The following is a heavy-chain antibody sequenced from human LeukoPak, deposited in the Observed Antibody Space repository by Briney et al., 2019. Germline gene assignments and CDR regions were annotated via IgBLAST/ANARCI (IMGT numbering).Heavy chain of an antibody. D-gene: IGHD6-19*01. V-gene: IGHV1-2*02. Sequence: ASVKVSCKASGYTFTSYGISWVRQAPGQGLEWMGWINPNSGGTNYAQKFQGRVTMTRDTSISTAYMELSRLRSDDTAVYYCARVPRIAVAGLVSYFDYWGQGTLVTVSS. CDR3: ARVPRIAVAGLVSYFDY. CDR2: INPNSGGT. J-gene: IGHJ4*02. CDR1: GYTFTSYG.